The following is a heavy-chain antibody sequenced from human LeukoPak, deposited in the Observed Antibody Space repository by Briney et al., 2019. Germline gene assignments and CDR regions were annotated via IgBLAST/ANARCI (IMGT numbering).Heavy chain of an antibody. Sequence: PSETLSLTCTVSGGSFSSYYWTWIRQPAGKGLEWIGRIYSSGSTNYNPSLRSRVTISVDKSKNQFSLNLTSVTAADTGVYHCGREYSSTPGRHFDYWGRGILVTAPS. CDR1: GGSFSSYY. CDR3: GREYSSTPGRHFDY. V-gene: IGHV4-4*07. J-gene: IGHJ4*02. D-gene: IGHD6-19*01. CDR2: IYSSGST.